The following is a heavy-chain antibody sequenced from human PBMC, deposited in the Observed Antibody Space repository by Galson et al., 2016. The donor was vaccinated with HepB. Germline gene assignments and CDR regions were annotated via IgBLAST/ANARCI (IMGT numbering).Heavy chain of an antibody. D-gene: IGHD5-12*01. CDR3: ARQAYFNVPDLERLLDFDL. CDR1: GASITSRAFY. CDR2: VFYSGDT. J-gene: IGHJ4*02. V-gene: IGHV4-39*01. Sequence: SETLSLTCTVSGASITSRAFYWAWVRQSPGTGLEWIGSVFYSGDTHYNPSLRSRVTMSVDTSKNQFSLSLYSVTAADSAVYFRARQAYFNVPDLERLLDFDLWGQGTLVTVSS.